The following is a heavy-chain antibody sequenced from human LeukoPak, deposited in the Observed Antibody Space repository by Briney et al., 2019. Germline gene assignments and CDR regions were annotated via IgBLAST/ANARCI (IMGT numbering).Heavy chain of an antibody. CDR1: GYTFTSYG. CDR3: ASIRNTYYYGSGSYYNEMDDY. J-gene: IGHJ4*02. Sequence: ASVKVSCKASGYTFTSYGISWVQQAPGLGLEWMGWISAYNGNTNYAQKLQGRVTMTTDTSTSTAYMELRSLRSDDTAVYYCASIRNTYYYGSGSYYNEMDDYWGQGTLVTVSS. D-gene: IGHD3-10*01. CDR2: ISAYNGNT. V-gene: IGHV1-18*01.